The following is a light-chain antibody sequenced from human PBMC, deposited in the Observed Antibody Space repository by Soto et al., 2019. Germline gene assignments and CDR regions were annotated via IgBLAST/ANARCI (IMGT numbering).Light chain of an antibody. CDR2: DVS. V-gene: IGLV2-14*01. J-gene: IGLJ1*01. CDR1: SSDVGGYNY. CDR3: SSYTSSSTLYV. Sequence: QSELTQPASGSGSAGQSITISCTGTSSDVGGYNYVSWYQQHPGKAPKLMIYDVSNRPSGVSNRFSGSKSSNTASLTISGLQAEDEADYYCSSYTSSSTLYVFGTGTKVTVL.